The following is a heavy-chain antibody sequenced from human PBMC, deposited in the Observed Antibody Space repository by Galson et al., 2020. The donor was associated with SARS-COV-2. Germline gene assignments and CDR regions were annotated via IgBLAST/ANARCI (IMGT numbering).Heavy chain of an antibody. J-gene: IGHJ2*01. CDR1: GFTFSSYW. CDR2: INSDGSST. CDR3: ARDTNVPTYYDILTGYDNKNWYFDL. V-gene: IGHV3-74*01. D-gene: IGHD3-9*01. Sequence: GESLKISCAASGFTFSSYWMHWVRQAPGKGLVWVSRINSDGSSTSYADSVKGRFTISRDNAKNTLYLQMNSLRAEDTAVYYCARDTNVPTYYDILTGYDNKNWYFDLWGRGTLVTVSS.